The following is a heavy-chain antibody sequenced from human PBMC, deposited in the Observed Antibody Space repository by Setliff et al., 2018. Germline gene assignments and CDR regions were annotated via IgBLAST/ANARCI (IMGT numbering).Heavy chain of an antibody. J-gene: IGHJ3*02. CDR2: IFHSGRT. CDR1: GYSISSSYY. D-gene: IGHD5-18*01. Sequence: SETLSLTCGVSGYSISSSYYWGWIRQTPGKGLEWIGSIFHSGRTYYNPPLKSRVTMSLDTSKSQFSLKLSSVTAADTAVYYCAKDVGDGYGVDAYASGGFDIWGQGTMVTVSS. CDR3: AKDVGDGYGVDAYASGGFDI. V-gene: IGHV4-38-2*02.